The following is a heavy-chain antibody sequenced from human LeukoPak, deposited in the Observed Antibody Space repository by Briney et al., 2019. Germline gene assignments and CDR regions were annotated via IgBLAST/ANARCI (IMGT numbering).Heavy chain of an antibody. CDR3: AKDRSYLTVTHFDY. V-gene: IGHV3-23*01. J-gene: IGHJ4*02. D-gene: IGHD4-11*01. CDR2: ISGSGGST. Sequence: PGGSLRLSCAASGFTFSSYAMSWVRQAPGKGLEWVSAISGSGGSTYYADSVKGRFTISRDNSKNTLYLQKNSLRAEDTAVYYSAKDRSYLTVTHFDYWGQGTLVTVSS. CDR1: GFTFSSYA.